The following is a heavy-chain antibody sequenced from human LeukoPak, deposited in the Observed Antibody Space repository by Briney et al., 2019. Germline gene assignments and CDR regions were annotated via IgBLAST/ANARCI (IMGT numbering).Heavy chain of an antibody. V-gene: IGHV5-51*01. CDR1: GYNFANSW. D-gene: IGHD4-17*01. J-gene: IGHJ5*01. CDR3: ARSVLDYRNHWFDF. CDR2: IYPGDSDT. Sequence: GESLKISCEGSGYNFANSWIAWVRQMPGKGLECMGIIYPGDSDTRYSPSFQGQVAISADKSINTAYLQWNRLKASDTAIYYCARSVLDYRNHWFDFWGQGTLVTVSS.